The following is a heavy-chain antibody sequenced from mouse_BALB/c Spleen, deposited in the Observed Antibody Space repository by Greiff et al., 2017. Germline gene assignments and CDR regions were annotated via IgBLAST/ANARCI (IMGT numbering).Heavy chain of an antibody. CDR2: INSNGGST. CDR1: GFTFSSYG. V-gene: IGHV5-6-3*01. J-gene: IGHJ2*01. D-gene: IGHD2-1*01. CDR3: ARGNYYGNLDY. Sequence: EVKLMESGGGLVQPGGSLKLSCAASGFTFSSYGMSWVRQTPDKRLELVATINSNGGSTYYPDSVKGRFTISRDNAKNTLYLQMSSLKSEDTAMYYCARGNYYGNLDYWGQGTTLTVSS.